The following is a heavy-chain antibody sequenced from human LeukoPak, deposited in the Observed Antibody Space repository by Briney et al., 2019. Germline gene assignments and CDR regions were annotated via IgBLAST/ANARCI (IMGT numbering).Heavy chain of an antibody. Sequence: ASMKVSCKASGYTFTGYYMHWVQQAPGKGLEWMGRVDPEDGETIYAEKFQGRVTITADTSTDTAYMELSSLRSEDTAVYYCAKQYYFDYWGQGTLVTVSS. J-gene: IGHJ4*02. CDR2: VDPEDGET. V-gene: IGHV1-69-2*01. D-gene: IGHD6-19*01. CDR1: GYTFTGYY. CDR3: AKQYYFDY.